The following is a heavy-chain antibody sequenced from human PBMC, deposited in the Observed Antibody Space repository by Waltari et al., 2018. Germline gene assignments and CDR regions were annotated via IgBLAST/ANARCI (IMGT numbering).Heavy chain of an antibody. V-gene: IGHV1-3*01. CDR2: INAGNGNK. Sequence: QVQLVQSGAEVKKPGASVKVSCKASGYTFTRYAMHWVRQAPGQRLAWMGWINAGNGNKKNSRKFEGRVTITRETSASTAYMEMSSLRSEDTAVYDGAREGRAMITFGGVIVRNWFDPWGQGTLVTVSS. J-gene: IGHJ5*02. CDR3: AREGRAMITFGGVIVRNWFDP. D-gene: IGHD3-16*02. CDR1: GYTFTRYA.